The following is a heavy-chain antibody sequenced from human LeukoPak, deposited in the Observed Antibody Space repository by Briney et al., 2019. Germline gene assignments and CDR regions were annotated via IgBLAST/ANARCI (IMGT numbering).Heavy chain of an antibody. Sequence: SVKVSCKASGGTFGSYAISWVRQAPGQGLEWMGGIIPIFGTANYAQKFQGRVTITTDESTSTAYMELSSLRSEDTAVYYCARSNFYDSSGYYYVPYYFDYWGQGTLVTVSS. CDR3: ARSNFYDSSGYYYVPYYFDY. CDR1: GGTFGSYA. CDR2: IIPIFGTA. J-gene: IGHJ4*02. V-gene: IGHV1-69*05. D-gene: IGHD3-22*01.